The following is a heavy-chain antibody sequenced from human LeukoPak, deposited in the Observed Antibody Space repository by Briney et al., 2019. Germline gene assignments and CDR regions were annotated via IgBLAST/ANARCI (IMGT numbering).Heavy chain of an antibody. CDR3: AREEVVAAYDY. V-gene: IGHV1-8*01. CDR2: MNPNSGNT. D-gene: IGHD2-15*01. J-gene: IGHJ4*02. CDR1: GYTFTSYG. Sequence: GASVKVSCKASGYTFTSYGINWVGQATGQGREWMGWMNPNSGNTGYAQKFQGRGTMTRNTAISTAYMELSSPRSEDTAVYYCAREEVVAAYDYWGQGTLVTVSS.